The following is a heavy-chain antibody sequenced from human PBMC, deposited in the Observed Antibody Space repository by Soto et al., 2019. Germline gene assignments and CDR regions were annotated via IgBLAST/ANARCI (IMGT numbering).Heavy chain of an antibody. Sequence: SVKVSCKASGGTFSSYAISWVRQAPGQGLEWMGGIIPIFGTANYAQKFQGRVTITADKSTSTAYMELSSLRSEDTAVYYCAAVSDYYDSSGYYYVRYFDLWGRGTLVTVSA. CDR1: GGTFSSYA. D-gene: IGHD3-22*01. CDR2: IIPIFGTA. CDR3: AAVSDYYDSSGYYYVRYFDL. J-gene: IGHJ2*01. V-gene: IGHV1-69*06.